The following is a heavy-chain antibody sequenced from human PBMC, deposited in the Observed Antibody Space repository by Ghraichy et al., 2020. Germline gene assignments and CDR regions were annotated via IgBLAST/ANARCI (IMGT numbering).Heavy chain of an antibody. CDR1: GLIVRSNY. V-gene: IGHV3-53*01. CDR3: TRDRGGGSGSHYYDAFDV. Sequence: GGSLRLPCAASGLIVRSNYMSWVRQAPGKGLEWVSVIYSGGSTYSADSVKGRFTISRDTSKNTMYLQMNSLRAEDTAVYYCTRDRGGGSGSHYYDAFDVWGQGTEVTVSS. CDR2: IYSGGST. D-gene: IGHD3-10*01. J-gene: IGHJ3*01.